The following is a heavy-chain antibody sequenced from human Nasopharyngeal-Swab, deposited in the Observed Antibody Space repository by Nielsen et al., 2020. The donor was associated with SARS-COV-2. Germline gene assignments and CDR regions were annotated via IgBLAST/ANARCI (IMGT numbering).Heavy chain of an antibody. V-gene: IGHV3-23*01. J-gene: IGHJ3*02. D-gene: IGHD4-11*01. CDR2: ISGSGGST. CDR3: ATKVTRDAFDI. Sequence: VRQAPGKGLEWVSAISGSGGSTYYADSVKGRFTISRDNSKNTLYLQMNSLRAEDTAVYYCATKVTRDAFDIWGQGTMVT.